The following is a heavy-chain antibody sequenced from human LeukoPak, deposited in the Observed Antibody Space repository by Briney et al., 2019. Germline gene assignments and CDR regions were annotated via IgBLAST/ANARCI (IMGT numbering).Heavy chain of an antibody. D-gene: IGHD6-19*01. CDR1: GYTFTGYY. Sequence: ASVKLSCKASGYTFTGYYMHWVRQAPGQGLEWMGWINPNSGGTNYAQKFQGRVTMTRDTSISTAYMELSRLRSDDTAVYYCARPASVSSGRYGMDVWGQGTTVTVSS. J-gene: IGHJ6*02. V-gene: IGHV1-2*02. CDR2: INPNSGGT. CDR3: ARPASVSSGRYGMDV.